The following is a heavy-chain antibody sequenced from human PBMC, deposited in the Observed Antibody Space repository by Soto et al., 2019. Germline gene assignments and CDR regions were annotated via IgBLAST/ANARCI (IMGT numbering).Heavy chain of an antibody. Sequence: QVQLVQSGAEVKKPGSSVKVSCTASGGTFSSYTISWVRQAPGQGLEWMGRIIPILGIANYAQKFQGRVTITADKSTSTAYMELSSLRSEDTAVYYCARIRAKYNWNDGFDYWGQGTLVTVSS. D-gene: IGHD1-20*01. CDR2: IIPILGIA. CDR3: ARIRAKYNWNDGFDY. CDR1: GGTFSSYT. J-gene: IGHJ4*02. V-gene: IGHV1-69*02.